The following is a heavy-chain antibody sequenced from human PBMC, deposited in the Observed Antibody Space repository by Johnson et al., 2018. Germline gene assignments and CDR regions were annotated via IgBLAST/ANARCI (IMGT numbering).Heavy chain of an antibody. CDR3: AGEYSPSSAPSRYCLHYDPYYTDV. J-gene: IGHJ6*03. Sequence: VQLVETVPGLVKPSETLSLTCTVSGGSISTYYWSWIRPPPGKGLEWIGYIYFTGSTNYNPSLESRVTISVDTSNQQFSQKLRSVTAADTAVYYCAGEYSPSSAPSRYCLHYDPYYTDVWGKGTTVTVSS. V-gene: IGHV4-59*01. CDR2: IYFTGST. CDR1: GGSISTYY. D-gene: IGHD6-6*01.